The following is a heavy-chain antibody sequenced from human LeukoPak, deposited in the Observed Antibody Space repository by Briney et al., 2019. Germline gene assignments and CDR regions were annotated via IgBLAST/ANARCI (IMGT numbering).Heavy chain of an antibody. Sequence: GGSLRLSCAASGFTFSSHWMNWVRQAPGKGLEWVANIKEDGSEKDYADSVKGRFTISRDNAKNSLYLQMDSLRAEDTAVYYCARDRIGGEEYWGQGTLVTVSS. CDR2: IKEDGSEK. V-gene: IGHV3-7*01. CDR3: ARDRIGGEEY. CDR1: GFTFSSHW. J-gene: IGHJ4*02. D-gene: IGHD3-16*01.